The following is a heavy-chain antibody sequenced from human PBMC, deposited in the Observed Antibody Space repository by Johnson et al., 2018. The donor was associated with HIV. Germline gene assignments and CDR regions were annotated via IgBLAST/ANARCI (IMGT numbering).Heavy chain of an antibody. Sequence: QMQLVESGGGVVQPGRSLRLSCAASGFTFSSYAMHWVRQAPGKGLEWVAVISYAGSNKSYADSVKGRFTISRDNSKNTLYLQMNSLRAEDTAVYYCARDAPNFFHSSGVRDDAFDIWGPGTMVTVSS. V-gene: IGHV3-30-3*01. D-gene: IGHD3-22*01. CDR3: ARDAPNFFHSSGVRDDAFDI. CDR1: GFTFSSYA. J-gene: IGHJ3*02. CDR2: ISYAGSNK.